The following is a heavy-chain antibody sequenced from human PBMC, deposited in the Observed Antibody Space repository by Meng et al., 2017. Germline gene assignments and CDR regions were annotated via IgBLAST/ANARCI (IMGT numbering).Heavy chain of an antibody. V-gene: IGHV4-34*01. CDR2: INHSGST. CDR3: ARGRGSWGY. J-gene: IGHJ4*02. Sequence: QWQLHAWGAGLLKPSGTLSLTCAVYGGSFSGYYWSWIRQPPGKGLEWIGEINHSGSTNYNPSLKSRVTISVDTSKNQFSLKLSSVTAADTAVYYCARGRGSWGYWGQGTLVTVSS. D-gene: IGHD3-16*01. CDR1: GGSFSGYY.